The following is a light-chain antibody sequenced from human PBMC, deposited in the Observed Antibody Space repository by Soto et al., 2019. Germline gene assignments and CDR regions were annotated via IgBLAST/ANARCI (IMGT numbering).Light chain of an antibody. Sequence: EIVLTQSPGTLFLSPGERATLSCRASQSVSSSYLAWYQQKPDQAPRLLIYGASSRATGIPDRFSGSGSGTDFTLTISRLEAEDFAVYYCQQYGSSPWTFGQVTKVEIK. CDR3: QQYGSSPWT. V-gene: IGKV3-20*01. J-gene: IGKJ1*01. CDR1: QSVSSSY. CDR2: GAS.